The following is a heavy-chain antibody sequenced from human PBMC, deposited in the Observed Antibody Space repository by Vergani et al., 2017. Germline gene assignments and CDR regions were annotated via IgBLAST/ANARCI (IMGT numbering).Heavy chain of an antibody. J-gene: IGHJ4*02. CDR3: AKDGVYGYPPAD. CDR1: GFTFSSYA. D-gene: IGHD5/OR15-5a*01. CDR2: ISGSGGST. V-gene: IGHV3-23*01. Sequence: EVQLLESGGGLVKPGGSLRLSCAASGFTFSSYAMSWVRQAPGKGLEWVSAISGSGGSTYYADPVKGRFTISRDSSKNTLYLQMNSLRAEDTAVYYCAKDGVYGYPPADWGQGTLVTVSS.